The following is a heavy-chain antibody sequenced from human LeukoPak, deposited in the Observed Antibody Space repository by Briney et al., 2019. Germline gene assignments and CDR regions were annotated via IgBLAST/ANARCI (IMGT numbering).Heavy chain of an antibody. CDR3: ASSDREVSSSSYFDY. J-gene: IGHJ4*02. V-gene: IGHV3-30*04. CDR1: GFTFSSYA. D-gene: IGHD6-6*01. Sequence: GGSLRLSCAASGFTFSSYAMHWVRQAPGKGLEWVAVISYDGSNKYYADSVKGRFIISRDNSKNTLYLQMNSLRAEDTAVYYCASSDREVSSSSYFDYWGQGTLVTVSS. CDR2: ISYDGSNK.